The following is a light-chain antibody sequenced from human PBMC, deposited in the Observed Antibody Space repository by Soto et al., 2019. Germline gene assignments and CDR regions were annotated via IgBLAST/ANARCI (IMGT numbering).Light chain of an antibody. CDR3: QKYNSGFET. CDR2: VAS. V-gene: IGKV1-27*01. CDR1: QGIRNY. J-gene: IGKJ1*01. Sequence: DNQMTQSPSALSASVGDRVTITCRASQGIRNYLAWYQQKPGKVPKVLIHVASTLQSGVPSRFSGSGSGTDFTLTISSLQPEDGATYYCQKYNSGFETFGQGTKVEI.